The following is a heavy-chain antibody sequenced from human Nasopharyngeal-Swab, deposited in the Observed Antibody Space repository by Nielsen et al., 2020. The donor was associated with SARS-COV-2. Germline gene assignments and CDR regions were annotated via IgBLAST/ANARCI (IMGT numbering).Heavy chain of an antibody. CDR1: GGSISSYY. D-gene: IGHD5-18*01. V-gene: IGHV4-59*13. CDR2: IYYSGST. J-gene: IGHJ6*02. Sequence: GSLRLSCTVSGGSISSYYWSWIRQPPGKGLEWIGYIYYSGSTNYNPSLKSRVTISVDTSKNQFSLKLSSATAADTAVYYCARSEWIQLWSTGRRGMDVWGQGTTVTVSS. CDR3: ARSEWIQLWSTGRRGMDV.